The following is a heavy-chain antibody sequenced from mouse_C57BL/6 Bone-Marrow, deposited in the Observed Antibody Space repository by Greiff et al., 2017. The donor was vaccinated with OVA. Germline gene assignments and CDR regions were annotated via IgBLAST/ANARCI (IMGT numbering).Heavy chain of an antibody. CDR3: ERPDYYGSSFFDD. Sequence: EVHLVESGGGLVKPGGSLKFSCAASGFTFSDYGMHWVRQAPEKGLEWVAYISSGSSTIYYADTVKGRFTLSRDNAKNTLFLQMTSLRSEDSAMYYCERPDYYGSSFFDDWGQGTTLTVSS. V-gene: IGHV5-17*01. CDR2: ISSGSSTI. D-gene: IGHD1-1*01. J-gene: IGHJ2*01. CDR1: GFTFSDYG.